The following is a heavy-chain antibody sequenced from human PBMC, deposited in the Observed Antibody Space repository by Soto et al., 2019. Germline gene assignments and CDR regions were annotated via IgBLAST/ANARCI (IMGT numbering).Heavy chain of an antibody. CDR2: ISPSSGGT. V-gene: IGHV1-46*03. J-gene: IGHJ3*01. CDR3: TRSIITTAGTDALDL. D-gene: IGHD6-13*01. Sequence: QVQLVQSGAEVKKPGASVRVSCKASGYTFTSYYIHWVRQAPGQGPEWMGMISPSSGGTDYAQKFQGSVTMTRDTSTSTVYMELSSLRSEDTAVYFCTRSIITTAGTDALDLWGQGTLVTVSS. CDR1: GYTFTSYY.